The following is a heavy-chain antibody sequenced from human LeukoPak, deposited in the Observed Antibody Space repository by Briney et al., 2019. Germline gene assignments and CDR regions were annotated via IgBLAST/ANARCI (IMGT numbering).Heavy chain of an antibody. Sequence: SETLSLTCTVSGGSISSYDWSWIRQPPGKGLEGIGYIYYSGSTNYNPSLKSRVTISVDPSKNQFSLKLSSVTAADTAVYYCARAKSYYDILTGYSYYFDYWGQGTLVTVSS. CDR3: ARAKSYYDILTGYSYYFDY. V-gene: IGHV4-59*01. CDR1: GGSISSYD. CDR2: IYYSGST. J-gene: IGHJ4*02. D-gene: IGHD3-9*01.